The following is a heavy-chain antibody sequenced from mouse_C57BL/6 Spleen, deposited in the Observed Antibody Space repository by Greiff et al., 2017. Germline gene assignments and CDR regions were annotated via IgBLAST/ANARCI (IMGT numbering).Heavy chain of an antibody. J-gene: IGHJ4*01. Sequence: QVQLQQPGAELVKPGASVKMSCKASGYTFPSYWITWVKQRPGQGLEWIGDIYPGSGSTNYNEKFKSKATLTVDTSSSTAYMQLSSLTSEDSAVYYCARGDDYEGGAMDYWGQGTSVTVSS. CDR3: ARGDDYEGGAMDY. V-gene: IGHV1-55*01. CDR1: GYTFPSYW. CDR2: IYPGSGST. D-gene: IGHD2-4*01.